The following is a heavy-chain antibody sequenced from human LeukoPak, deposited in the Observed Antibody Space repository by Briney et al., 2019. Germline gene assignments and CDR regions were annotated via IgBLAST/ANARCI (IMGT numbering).Heavy chain of an antibody. CDR1: GGSISSSSYY. CDR2: IYYSGST. CDR3: ARLTHYSFDP. V-gene: IGHV4-39*01. D-gene: IGHD4-11*01. J-gene: IGHJ5*02. Sequence: SETLSLTCTVSGGSISSSSYYWGWIRQPPGKGLEWIGSIYYSGSTYYNPSLKSRVTISVDTSKNQFSLKLSSVTAADTAVYYCARLTHYSFDPWGQGTLVTVSS.